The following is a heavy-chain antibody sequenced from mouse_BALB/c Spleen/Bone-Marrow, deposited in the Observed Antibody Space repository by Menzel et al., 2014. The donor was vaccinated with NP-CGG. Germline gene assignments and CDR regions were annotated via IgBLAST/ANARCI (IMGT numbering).Heavy chain of an antibody. CDR3: TRVNEYGRAWFAY. D-gene: IGHD5-2*01. V-gene: IGHV1S22*01. CDR1: GYTFTSYW. J-gene: IGHJ3*01. Sequence: LQHSGSELVRPGASVKLSCKASGYTFTSYWMHWVKQRPGQGLEWIGNIYPVSGSTNYDEKFKSKATLTVDTSSSTAYMQLSSLTSEDSAVYYCTRVNEYGRAWFAYRGQGTLVTVSA. CDR2: IYPVSGST.